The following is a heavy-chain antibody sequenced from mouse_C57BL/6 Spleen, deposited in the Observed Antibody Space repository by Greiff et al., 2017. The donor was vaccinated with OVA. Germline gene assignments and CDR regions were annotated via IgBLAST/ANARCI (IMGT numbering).Heavy chain of an antibody. J-gene: IGHJ4*01. CDR2: ISSGSSTI. Sequence: EVQLQQSGGGLVKPGGSLKLSCAASGFTFSDYGMHWVRQAPEKGLEWVAYISSGSSTIYYADPVKGRFTISRDNAKNTLFLQMTSLRSEDTAMYYWARPGDIEDYAIDYWGQGTSVTVSS. CDR1: GFTFSDYG. CDR3: ARPGDIEDYAIDY. V-gene: IGHV5-17*01.